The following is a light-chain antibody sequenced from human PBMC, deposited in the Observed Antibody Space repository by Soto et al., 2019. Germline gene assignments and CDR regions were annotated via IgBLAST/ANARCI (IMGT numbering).Light chain of an antibody. J-gene: IGLJ2*01. CDR3: CSYADNYTLV. CDR2: DVS. V-gene: IGLV2-11*01. Sequence: QSVLTQPRSVSGSPGQSVTISCTGTSSDVGGYNYVSWYQQHPGKAPKLMIYDVSKRPSGVPDRFSGSKSGNTASLTISGLQAEDEADYYCCSYADNYTLVFGGGTKLTVL. CDR1: SSDVGGYNY.